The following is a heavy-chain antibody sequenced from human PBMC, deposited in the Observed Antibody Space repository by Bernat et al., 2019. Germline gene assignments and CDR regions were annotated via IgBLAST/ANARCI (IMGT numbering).Heavy chain of an antibody. CDR1: GYTFTNYA. J-gene: IGHJ4*02. V-gene: IGHV1-18*01. D-gene: IGHD3-16*01. CDR3: ARGGGVTPFDY. CDR2: ISAYNGNR. Sequence: QVQLVQSGAEVKKPRASVKVSCKASGYTFTNYAVTWVRQAPGQGLEWMGWISAYNGNRNYAQNFQGRVTMTTDTSTNTAYMELRSLRSDDTALYYCARGGGVTPFDYWGQGALVTVSS.